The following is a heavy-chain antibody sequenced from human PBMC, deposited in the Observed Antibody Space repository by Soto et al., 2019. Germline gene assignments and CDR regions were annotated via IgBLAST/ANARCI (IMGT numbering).Heavy chain of an antibody. Sequence: GSLRLSCTVSGFAFNNYGINWVRQVPGKGPAWVSRINHDGSKTEYADSVKGRFTISRDNTKNTLYLQMNSLRVEDTAMYYCVREPWGFSGTWYDYWGQGTLGTVSS. J-gene: IGHJ4*02. V-gene: IGHV3-74*01. CDR3: VREPWGFSGTWYDY. CDR2: INHDGSKT. D-gene: IGHD6-13*01. CDR1: GFAFNNYG.